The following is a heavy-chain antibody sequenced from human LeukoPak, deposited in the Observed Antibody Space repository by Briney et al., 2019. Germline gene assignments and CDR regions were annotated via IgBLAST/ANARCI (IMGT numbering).Heavy chain of an antibody. CDR3: ARDFSGYDYNFDY. D-gene: IGHD5-12*01. V-gene: IGHV3-21*01. CDR1: GFTFSTYT. J-gene: IGHJ4*02. CDR2: ISSSSSYM. Sequence: KPGGSLRLSCAASGFTFSTYTMNWVRQAPGKGLEWVSFISSSSSYMYYADSVKGRFTICRDNTKKSLYLQMNSLRAEDTAVYYCARDFSGYDYNFDYWGQGTLVTVSS.